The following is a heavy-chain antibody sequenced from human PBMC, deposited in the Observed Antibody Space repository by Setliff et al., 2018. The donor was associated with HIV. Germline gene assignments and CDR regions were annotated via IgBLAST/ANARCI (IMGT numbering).Heavy chain of an antibody. D-gene: IGHD3-10*01. CDR2: IDPSGSGGNT. V-gene: IGHV3-21*04. J-gene: IGHJ4*02. CDR3: ALLWPFDY. CDR1: EFTLSGYS. Sequence: GGSLRLSCAASEFTLSGYSMSWVRQVPRKGLEWVSAIDPSGSGGNTYYADSVKGRFTISRDNAENSLSLQMNSLRGEDTAVYYCALLWPFDYWGQGALVTVSS.